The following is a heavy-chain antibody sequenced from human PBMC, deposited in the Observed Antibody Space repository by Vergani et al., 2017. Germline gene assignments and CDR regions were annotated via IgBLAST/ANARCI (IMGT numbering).Heavy chain of an antibody. D-gene: IGHD2-2*01. J-gene: IGHJ5*02. CDR2: IYPGDSDT. Sequence: EVQLVQSGAEVKKPGESLKISCKGSGYSFTSYWIGWVRQMPGKGLEWMGIIYPGDSDTRYSPSFQGQVTISADKSISTAYLQWSSMKASDTAMYYCAIKGGYCSSTSCSRDNWFDPWGQGTLVTVSS. V-gene: IGHV5-51*01. CDR1: GYSFTSYW. CDR3: AIKGGYCSSTSCSRDNWFDP.